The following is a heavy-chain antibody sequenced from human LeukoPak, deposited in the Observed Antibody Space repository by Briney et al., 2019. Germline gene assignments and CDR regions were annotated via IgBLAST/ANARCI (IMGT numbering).Heavy chain of an antibody. CDR3: ARSQSSSLIGY. Sequence: PGGSLRLSCAASGFSFSAYGVHWVRQAPGKGLEWVAVIWYDGSSKDYADSVKGRFTLSRDNSKNTLYLQMNSLTAEDTAVYYCARSQSSSLIGYWGQGTLVTVSS. V-gene: IGHV3-33*01. CDR1: GFSFSAYG. CDR2: IWYDGSSK. J-gene: IGHJ4*02. D-gene: IGHD6-13*01.